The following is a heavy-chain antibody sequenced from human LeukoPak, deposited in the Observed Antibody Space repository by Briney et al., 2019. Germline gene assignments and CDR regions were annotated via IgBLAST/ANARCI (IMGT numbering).Heavy chain of an antibody. D-gene: IGHD5-24*01. CDR2: IRSKAYGGTT. J-gene: IGHJ4*02. CDR3: TRDSRDGYNYLSDY. V-gene: IGHV3-49*03. Sequence: PGGSLRLSCTASRFTFGDYAMSWFRQAPGKGLEWVGFIRSKAYGGTTEYAASVKGRFTISRDDSKSIAYLQMNSLKTEDTAVYYCTRDSRDGYNYLSDYWGQGTLVTVSS. CDR1: RFTFGDYA.